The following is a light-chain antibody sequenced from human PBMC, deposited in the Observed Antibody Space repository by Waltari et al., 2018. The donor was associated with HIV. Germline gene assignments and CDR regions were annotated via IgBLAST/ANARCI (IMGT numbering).Light chain of an antibody. J-gene: IGLJ3*02. CDR3: ATWDGSLNGPV. Sequence: QSVLTQPPSASGTPGQRVTISCSGSGSNIGGSTVNWYQQLPGTAPKLLINSNNQRPSRVPDRFSGSKSGTSASLAISGLQSDDETTYYCATWDGSLNGPVFGGGTKLTVL. CDR1: GSNIGGST. CDR2: SNN. V-gene: IGLV1-44*01.